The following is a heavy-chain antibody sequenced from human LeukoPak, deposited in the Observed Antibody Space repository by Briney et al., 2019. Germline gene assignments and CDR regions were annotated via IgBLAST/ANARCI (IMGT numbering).Heavy chain of an antibody. V-gene: IGHV5-51*01. CDR3: ARHIPRTGLGEYYMDV. D-gene: IGHD2/OR15-2a*01. CDR1: AYDFTTNC. Sequence: ESLKISCQASAYDFTTNCIDWVRQMPGPRLEWMGGIYPVDSDTKYNPSSHGQVPISVDKSISTDYLHWRSLTASDTATYSCARHIPRTGLGEYYMDVWGRGTTVIVS. J-gene: IGHJ6*04. CDR2: IYPVDSDT.